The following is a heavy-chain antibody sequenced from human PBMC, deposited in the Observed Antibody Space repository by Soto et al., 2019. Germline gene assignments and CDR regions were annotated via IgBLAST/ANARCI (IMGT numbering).Heavy chain of an antibody. V-gene: IGHV3-23*01. D-gene: IGHD2-2*01. CDR3: AKRAIVVVPAARESWFDP. J-gene: IGHJ5*02. Sequence: PGGSLRLSCAASGFTFSSYAMSWVRQAPGKGLEWVSAISGSGGSTYYADSVKGRFTISRDNSKNTLYLQMNSLRAEDTAVYYCAKRAIVVVPAARESWFDPWGQGTLVTVSS. CDR1: GFTFSSYA. CDR2: ISGSGGST.